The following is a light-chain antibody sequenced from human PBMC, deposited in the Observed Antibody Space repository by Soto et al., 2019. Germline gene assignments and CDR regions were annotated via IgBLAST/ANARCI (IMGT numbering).Light chain of an antibody. J-gene: IGLJ1*01. CDR1: SSDVGGYNY. CDR2: DVS. V-gene: IGLV2-14*01. Sequence: QSVLTQPASVSGSPGQSITISCTGTSSDVGGYNYVSWYQQHPGKAPKFMIYDVSNRPSGVSNRFSGFKSGNTASLTISGLQAEDEADYYCCSYTTSNTRQIAFGTGTKVTVL. CDR3: CSYTTSNTRQIA.